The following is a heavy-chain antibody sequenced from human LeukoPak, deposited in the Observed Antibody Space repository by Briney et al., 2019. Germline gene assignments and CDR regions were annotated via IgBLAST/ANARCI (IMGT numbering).Heavy chain of an antibody. Sequence: GRSLRLSCAASGFTFSSYWMNWVRQAPGKGLEWVSSISSSSSYIYYADSVKGRFTISRDNAKNSLYLQMNSLRAEDTAVYYCARDDYYGSGSYSLDYWGQGTLVTVSS. CDR2: ISSSSSYI. J-gene: IGHJ4*02. CDR3: ARDDYYGSGSYSLDY. D-gene: IGHD3-10*01. V-gene: IGHV3-21*01. CDR1: GFTFSSYW.